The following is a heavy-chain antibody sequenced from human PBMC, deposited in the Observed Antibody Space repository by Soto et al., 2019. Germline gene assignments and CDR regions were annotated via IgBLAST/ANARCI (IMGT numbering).Heavy chain of an antibody. CDR3: AKEASVPSLGEFWYFDL. V-gene: IGHV3-23*01. CDR1: GFSFSNYG. D-gene: IGHD3-10*01. Sequence: EVHLLESGGGLVQPGGSLRLSCAASGFSFSNYGMTWVRQAPGKGLEWVSSVSADGQTTYYAESVRGRFTISRDSSKGTRYLQMSSLRADDTAVYYCAKEASVPSLGEFWYFDLWGRGTHVTVSS. CDR2: VSADGQTT. J-gene: IGHJ2*01.